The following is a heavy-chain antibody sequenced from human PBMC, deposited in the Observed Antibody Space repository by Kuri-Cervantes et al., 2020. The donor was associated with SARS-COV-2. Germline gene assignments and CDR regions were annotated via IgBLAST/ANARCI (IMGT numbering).Heavy chain of an antibody. D-gene: IGHD3-16*02. CDR3: TTGYYDYVWGSYRPDAFDI. CDR1: GFTFSNAW. CDR2: IKSKTDGGTT. Sequence: GGSLRLSCAASGFTFSNAWMNWVRQAPGKGLEWVGRIKSKTDGGTTDYAAPVKGRFTISRDDSKNTLYLQMNSLKTEDTAVYYCTTGYYDYVWGSYRPDAFDIWGQGTMVTVSS. J-gene: IGHJ3*02. V-gene: IGHV3-15*07.